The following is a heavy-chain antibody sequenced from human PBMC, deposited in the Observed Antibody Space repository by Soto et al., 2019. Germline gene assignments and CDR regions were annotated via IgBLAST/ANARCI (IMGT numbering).Heavy chain of an antibody. CDR2: INPNSGGT. CDR1: GYTFTGYY. V-gene: IGHV1-2*04. D-gene: IGHD3-10*01. Sequence: QVQLVQSGAEVKKPGASVKVSCKASGYTFTGYYMHWVRQAPGQGLEWMGWINPNSGGTNYAQKFQGWVTMTRDTSISTAYMELSRLRSDDTAVYYCARGEYYGSGSYSQPSWFDPWGQGTLVTVSS. CDR3: ARGEYYGSGSYSQPSWFDP. J-gene: IGHJ5*02.